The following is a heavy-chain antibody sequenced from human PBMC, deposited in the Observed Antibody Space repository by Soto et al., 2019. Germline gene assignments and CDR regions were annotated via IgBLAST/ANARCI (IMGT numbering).Heavy chain of an antibody. V-gene: IGHV2-26*01. CDR3: ARMDGDYNYYAMDV. Sequence: QVTLKESRPVLVKPTETLTRTCTVSGFSLSNPRMGVSWIRQPPGKPLEWLAHFFSDAERSYSASMQSRLTMSTDTSGSQVVLTMTNMDPVDTATYFCARMDGDYNYYAMDVWGQGTTVTVSS. D-gene: IGHD4-17*01. CDR1: GFSLSNPRMG. CDR2: FFSDAER. J-gene: IGHJ6*02.